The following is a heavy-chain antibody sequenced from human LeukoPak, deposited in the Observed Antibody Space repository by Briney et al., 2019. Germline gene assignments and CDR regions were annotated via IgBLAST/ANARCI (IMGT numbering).Heavy chain of an antibody. D-gene: IGHD3-10*01. CDR1: GYSFTDYR. J-gene: IGHJ6*02. Sequence: GESLKISCQTAGYSFTDYRIGWVRQMPGKGLEWMGIIYPGDSDTRYSPSFQGQVTISADKSIRTAYLQWSLKASDTAIYYCARSDQLRWFGEPRRPFYYGMDVWGQGTTVTVS. CDR3: ARSDQLRWFGEPRRPFYYGMDV. V-gene: IGHV5-51*01. CDR2: IYPGDSDT.